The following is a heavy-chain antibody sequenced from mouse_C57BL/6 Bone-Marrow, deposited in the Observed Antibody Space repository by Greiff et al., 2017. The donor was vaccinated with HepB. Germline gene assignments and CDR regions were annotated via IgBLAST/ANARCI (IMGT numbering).Heavy chain of an antibody. D-gene: IGHD1-1*01. CDR3: ARNPSFTTVPLMDY. Sequence: QVHVKQSGPGLVQPSQSLSITCTVSGFSLTSYGVHWVRQSPGKGLEWLGVIWSGGSTDYNAAFISRLSISKDNSKSQVFFKMNSLQADDTAIYYCARNPSFTTVPLMDYWGQGTSVTVSS. CDR1: GFSLTSYG. CDR2: IWSGGST. J-gene: IGHJ4*01. V-gene: IGHV2-2*01.